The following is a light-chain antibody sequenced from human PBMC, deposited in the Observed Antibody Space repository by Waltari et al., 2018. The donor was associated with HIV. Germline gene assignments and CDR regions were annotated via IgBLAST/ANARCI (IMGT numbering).Light chain of an antibody. CDR2: EDN. V-gene: IGLV6-57*01. CDR3: QAYDSSNQV. J-gene: IGLJ2*01. CDR1: SGSIASNY. Sequence: FMLTQPHSVADPPGKTVNISCTRSSGSIASNYVQRYQQRPGSSPTPVIYEDNQIPSGVPDRFSGSIDSSSNSASLTISGLKTEYEAGYYCQAYDSSNQVFGGGTNLTVL.